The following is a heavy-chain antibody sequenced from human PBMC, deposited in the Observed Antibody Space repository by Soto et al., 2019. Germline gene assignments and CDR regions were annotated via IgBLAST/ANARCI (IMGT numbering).Heavy chain of an antibody. CDR3: ARGPSDYGDYAGDFDY. D-gene: IGHD4-17*01. J-gene: IGHJ4*02. V-gene: IGHV1-69*06. CDR1: GGTFSSYA. CDR2: IIPIFGTA. Sequence: SVKVSCKASGGTFSSYAISWVRQAPGQGLEWMGGIIPIFGTANYAQKFQGRVTITADKSTSTAYMELSSLRSEDTAVYYCARGPSDYGDYAGDFDYWGQGTLVTVSS.